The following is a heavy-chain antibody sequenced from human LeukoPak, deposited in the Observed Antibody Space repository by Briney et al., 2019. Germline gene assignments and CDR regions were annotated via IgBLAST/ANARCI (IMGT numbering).Heavy chain of an antibody. J-gene: IGHJ4*02. V-gene: IGHV1-24*01. D-gene: IGHD4-17*01. CDR3: ATMVNGDDASIDFDY. CDR1: GYTLTELS. Sequence: ASVKVSCKVSGYTLTELSMHWVRQAPGKGLEWMGGFDPEDGETIYAQKFQGRVTMTEDTSTDTAHMELSSLRSEDTAVYYCATMVNGDDASIDFDYWGQGTLVTVSS. CDR2: FDPEDGET.